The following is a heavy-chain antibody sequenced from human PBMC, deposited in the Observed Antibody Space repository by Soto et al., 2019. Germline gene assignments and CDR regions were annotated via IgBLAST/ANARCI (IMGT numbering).Heavy chain of an antibody. Sequence: ESGPTLVNPTQTLTLTCTFSGFSLSTSGVGVGWIRQPPGKALEWLALIYWNDDKRYSPSLKSRLTITKDTSKNQVVLTMTNMDPVDTATYYCAHSKETSYSSGYYYNYYYGMDVWGQGTTDTVSS. CDR3: AHSKETSYSSGYYYNYYYGMDV. CDR1: GFSLSTSGVG. CDR2: IYWNDDK. J-gene: IGHJ6*02. V-gene: IGHV2-5*01. D-gene: IGHD3-22*01.